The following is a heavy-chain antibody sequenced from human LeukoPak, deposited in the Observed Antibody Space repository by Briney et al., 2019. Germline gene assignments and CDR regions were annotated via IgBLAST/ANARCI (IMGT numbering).Heavy chain of an antibody. V-gene: IGHV1-18*01. CDR2: ISTNSDIR. D-gene: IGHD1-26*01. CDR3: ARDWDAMNNCFDP. J-gene: IGHJ5*02. CDR1: GYTFTNYG. Sequence: ASVKVSCKASGYTFTNYGISWVRQAPGQGLEWMGWISTNSDIRTYAQTLQGRFTMTTDTATTTGYMELNNLTFDDTAVYYCARDWDAMNNCFDPWGQGTPVTVSS.